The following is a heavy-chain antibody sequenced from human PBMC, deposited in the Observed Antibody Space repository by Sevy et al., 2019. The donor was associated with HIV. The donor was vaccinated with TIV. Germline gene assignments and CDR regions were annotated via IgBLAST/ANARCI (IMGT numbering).Heavy chain of an antibody. V-gene: IGHV4-61*02. J-gene: IGHJ4*02. CDR2: MYISGST. CDR3: ARETTAGAVHS. Sequence: SETLSLTCTVSGGSISSSSYYWSWIRQSAGKGLEWIGRMYISGSTNYNPSLTSRVTMSIDTSKNHFSLKLTSVTAADTAVYFCARETTAGAVHSWGQRTLVTVSS. D-gene: IGHD6-19*01. CDR1: GGSISSSSYY.